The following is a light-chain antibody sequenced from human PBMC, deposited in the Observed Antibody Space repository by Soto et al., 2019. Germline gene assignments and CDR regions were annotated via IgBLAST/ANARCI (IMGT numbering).Light chain of an antibody. V-gene: IGKV1-5*03. J-gene: IGKJ1*01. CDR1: HSISRW. CDR2: QAS. CDR3: QQYDSYSWT. Sequence: DIQMTQSPSTLSASVEDRVTMTCRAKHSISRWLAWYQQKPGKAPKFLIYQASSLESGVPSRFSGSGSGTEFTLTISSLQPDDSATYYCQQYDSYSWTFGQGTKVEI.